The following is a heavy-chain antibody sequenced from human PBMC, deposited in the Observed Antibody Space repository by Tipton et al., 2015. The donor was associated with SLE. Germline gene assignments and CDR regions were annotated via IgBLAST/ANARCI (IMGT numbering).Heavy chain of an antibody. D-gene: IGHD4-17*01. CDR2: IYTSGST. V-gene: IGHV4-4*07. Sequence: TLSLTCTVSSGSISSYYWSWIRQPAGQGLEWIGRIYTSGSTNYNPSLKRRVTMSVGTSKNQFSLKLSSVTAPDTAVYYWARGPHGSYGFDYWGQGTLVTVSS. CDR3: ARGPHGSYGFDY. CDR1: SGSISSYY. J-gene: IGHJ4*02.